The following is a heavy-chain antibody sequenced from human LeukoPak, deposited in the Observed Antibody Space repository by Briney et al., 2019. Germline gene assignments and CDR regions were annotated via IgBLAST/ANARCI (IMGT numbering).Heavy chain of an antibody. J-gene: IGHJ5*02. CDR1: GGSIRSYY. CDR3: ARLSGVAAAGNGWFDP. Sequence: SETLSLTCTVSGGSIRSYYWSWIRQPPGKGLEWIGYIYYSGSTNYNPSLKSRVTISVDTSKNRFSLKLSSVTAADTAVYYCARLSGVAAAGNGWFDPWGQGTLVTVSS. V-gene: IGHV4-59*08. D-gene: IGHD6-13*01. CDR2: IYYSGST.